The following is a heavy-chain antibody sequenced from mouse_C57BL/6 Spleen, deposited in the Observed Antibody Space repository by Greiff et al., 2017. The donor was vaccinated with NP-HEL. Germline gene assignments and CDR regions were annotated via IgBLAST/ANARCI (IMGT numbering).Heavy chain of an antibody. CDR1: GYTFTSYW. J-gene: IGHJ2*01. CDR3: ARHYYYGSSYDYFDY. D-gene: IGHD1-1*01. CDR2: IHPNSGST. Sequence: QVQLQQPGAELVKPGASVKLSCKASGYTFTSYWMHWVKQRPGQGLEWIGMIHPNSGSTNYNEKFKSKATLTVDKSSSTAYMQLSSLTSEDSAVYYCARHYYYGSSYDYFDYWGQGTTLTVSS. V-gene: IGHV1-64*01.